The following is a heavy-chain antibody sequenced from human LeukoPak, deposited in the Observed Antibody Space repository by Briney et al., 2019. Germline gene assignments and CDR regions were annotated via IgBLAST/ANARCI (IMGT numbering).Heavy chain of an antibody. Sequence: GGSLRLSCAASGFSVSSKYMSWVRQPAGKGLEWVSVIYSGGTTFYADSVKGRFTISRDNSKNTLYLQMNSLRPDDTAVYYCTKLKGWHVDGYFDYWGSGILVTVSS. CDR2: IYSGGTT. CDR1: GFSVSSKY. D-gene: IGHD6-19*01. V-gene: IGHV3-53*01. CDR3: TKLKGWHVDGYFDY. J-gene: IGHJ4*02.